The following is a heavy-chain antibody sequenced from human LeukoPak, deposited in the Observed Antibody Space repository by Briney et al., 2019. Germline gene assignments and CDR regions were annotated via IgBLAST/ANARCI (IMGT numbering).Heavy chain of an antibody. V-gene: IGHV5-51*01. CDR3: ARTAMAEPQPRWFDP. CDR2: IYPGDSDT. D-gene: IGHD5-18*01. Sequence: KLGESLKISCKGSGYSFTSYWIGWVRQMPGKGLEWMGIIYPGDSDTRYSPSFQGQVTISADKSISTAYLQWSSLKASDTAMYYCARTAMAEPQPRWFDPWGQGTLVTVSS. CDR1: GYSFTSYW. J-gene: IGHJ5*02.